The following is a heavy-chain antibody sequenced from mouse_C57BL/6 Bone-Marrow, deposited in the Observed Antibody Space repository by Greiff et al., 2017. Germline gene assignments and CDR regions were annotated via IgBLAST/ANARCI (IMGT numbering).Heavy chain of an antibody. Sequence: EVMLVESGGGLVKPGGSLKLSCAASGFTFSSYAMSWVRQTPEKRLEWVATISDGGSYTYYPDNVKGRFTISRDNAKNNLYLQMGHLKSEDTAMYYCARAAVVPFDYWGQGTTLTVSS. D-gene: IGHD1-1*01. J-gene: IGHJ2*01. CDR3: ARAAVVPFDY. V-gene: IGHV5-4*03. CDR2: ISDGGSYT. CDR1: GFTFSSYA.